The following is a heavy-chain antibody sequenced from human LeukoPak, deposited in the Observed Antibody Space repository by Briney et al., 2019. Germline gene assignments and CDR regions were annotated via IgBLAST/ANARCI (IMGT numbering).Heavy chain of an antibody. CDR3: AKDPTKAGELLYFDH. CDR2: ISYDGSKK. Sequence: PGRSLRLSCAASGFSFSDSGMHWVRQAPGKGLEWVAVISYDGSKKYYGDSVKGRFTISRDNAKNTLYLQVNSLRPDDMAVYYCAKDPTKAGELLYFDHWGPGTLVTVSS. J-gene: IGHJ4*02. D-gene: IGHD7-27*01. CDR1: GFSFSDSG. V-gene: IGHV3-30*18.